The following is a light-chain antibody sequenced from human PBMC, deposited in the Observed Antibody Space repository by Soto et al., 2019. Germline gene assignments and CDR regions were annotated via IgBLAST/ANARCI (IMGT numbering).Light chain of an antibody. J-gene: IGKJ1*01. CDR1: QGIRND. CDR3: QQSYSTPPWT. CDR2: AAS. Sequence: DIQMTQSPSSLSASVGDRVTITCRASQGIRNDLAWFQQKPGKAPKRLIYAASNLQSGVPSRFSGSGSGTDFTLTISSLQPEDFATYYCQQSYSTPPWTFGQGTKVDIK. V-gene: IGKV1-39*01.